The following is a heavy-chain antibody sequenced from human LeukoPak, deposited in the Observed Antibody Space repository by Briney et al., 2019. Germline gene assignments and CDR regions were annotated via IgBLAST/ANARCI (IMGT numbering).Heavy chain of an antibody. V-gene: IGHV4-59*01. CDR2: IYYSGST. CDR1: GGSISSYY. Sequence: PSETLSLTCTVSGGSISSYYWSWIRQPPGKGLEWIGYIYYSGSTNYNPPLKSRVTISVDTSKNQFSLKLSSVTAADTAVYYCARVYSNPGHYYFDYWGQGTLVTVSS. CDR3: ARVYSNPGHYYFDY. D-gene: IGHD4-11*01. J-gene: IGHJ4*02.